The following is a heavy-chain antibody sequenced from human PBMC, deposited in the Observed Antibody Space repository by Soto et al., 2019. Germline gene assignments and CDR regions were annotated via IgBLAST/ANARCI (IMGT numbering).Heavy chain of an antibody. CDR1: GFTFSSYG. D-gene: IGHD1-1*01. J-gene: IGHJ6*02. Sequence: QVQLVESGGGVVQPGRSLRLSCAASGFTFSSYGMHWVRQAPGKGLEWVAVISYDGSNKYYADSVKGRFTISRDNSKNTLYLQMNSLRAEDTAVYYCAKEGRTTSYYYYGMDVWGQGTTVTVSS. V-gene: IGHV3-30*18. CDR3: AKEGRTTSYYYYGMDV. CDR2: ISYDGSNK.